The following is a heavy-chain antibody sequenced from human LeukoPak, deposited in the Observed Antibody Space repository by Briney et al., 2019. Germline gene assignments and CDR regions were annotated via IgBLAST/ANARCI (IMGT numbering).Heavy chain of an antibody. CDR3: ARSLFPFFDY. CDR1: GFTFSRYE. J-gene: IGHJ4*02. D-gene: IGHD3-3*01. V-gene: IGHV3-48*03. Sequence: GGSLRLSCAASGFTFSRYEMNWVRQAPGKGLEWVSYISSSGSSIYYADSVEGRFTISRDNAKNLLFLQMNSLRAEDTAIYHCARSLFPFFDYWGQGSLVTVSS. CDR2: ISSSGSSI.